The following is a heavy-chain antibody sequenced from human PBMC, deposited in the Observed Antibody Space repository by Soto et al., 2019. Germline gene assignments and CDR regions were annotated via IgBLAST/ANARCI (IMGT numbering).Heavy chain of an antibody. CDR3: ARSYSSSWYWVFDY. D-gene: IGHD6-13*01. CDR2: IFYSGSP. CDR1: GGSISSSNYY. J-gene: IGHJ4*02. V-gene: IGHV4-39*01. Sequence: SETLSLTCTVSGGSISSSNYYWGWIRQPPGKGLEWIGSIFYSGSPYYNPSLKSRVNISVDTSKNQFSLKLSSVTAADTAVYYCARSYSSSWYWVFDYWGQGTLVTVSS.